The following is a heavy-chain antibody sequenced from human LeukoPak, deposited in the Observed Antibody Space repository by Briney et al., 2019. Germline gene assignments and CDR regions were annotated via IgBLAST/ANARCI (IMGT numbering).Heavy chain of an antibody. CDR2: IYTSGST. CDR3: ARGGSGYDLTPGYYYYYMDV. V-gene: IGHV4-4*07. D-gene: IGHD5-12*01. J-gene: IGHJ6*03. Sequence: PSETLSLTCTVSGGSISSYYWSWIRQPAGKGLEWIGRIYTSGSTNYNPSLKSRVTMSVDTSKNQFSLKLSSVTAADTAVYYCARGGSGYDLTPGYYYYYMDVWGKGTTVTISS. CDR1: GGSISSYY.